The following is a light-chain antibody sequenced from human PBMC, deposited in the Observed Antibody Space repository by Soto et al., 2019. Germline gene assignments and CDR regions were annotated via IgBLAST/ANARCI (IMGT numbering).Light chain of an antibody. Sequence: QTVVTQEPSFSVSPGGTVTLTCGLSSGSVSASYSPAWYQQTPGQAPRTLIYSTTTRSSGVPDRFSGSILGNKAALTIPGAQADGESDYYCVLYVGSGISMFGGGTQLTVL. CDR2: STT. CDR3: VLYVGSGISM. V-gene: IGLV8-61*01. J-gene: IGLJ3*02. CDR1: SGSVSASYS.